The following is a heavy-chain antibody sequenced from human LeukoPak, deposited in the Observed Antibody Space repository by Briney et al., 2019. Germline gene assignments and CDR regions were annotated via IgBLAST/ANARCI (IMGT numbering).Heavy chain of an antibody. CDR1: GFTLSSYS. J-gene: IGHJ4*02. CDR2: ISSSSGYV. Sequence: GGSLRLSCAASGFTLSSYSTNWVRQAPGKGLEWVSSISSSSGYVFYADSMKGRFTVSRDNSKNSLYLQMNTLRAEDTAVYYCARFPEGTWSIDFWGQGTLVSVSP. V-gene: IGHV3-21*01. CDR3: ARFPEGTWSIDF. D-gene: IGHD1-1*01.